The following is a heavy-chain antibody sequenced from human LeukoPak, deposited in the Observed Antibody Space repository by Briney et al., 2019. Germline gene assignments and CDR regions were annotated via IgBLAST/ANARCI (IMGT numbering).Heavy chain of an antibody. Sequence: GASVKVSCKASGGTFSSYAISWVRQAPGQGLEWMGGIIPIFGTANYAQKLQGRVTITADESTSTAYMELSSLRSEDTAVYYCARTRESPTYYFDYWGQGTLVTVSS. CDR1: GGTFSSYA. CDR2: IIPIFGTA. V-gene: IGHV1-69*13. D-gene: IGHD1-1*01. J-gene: IGHJ4*02. CDR3: ARTRESPTYYFDY.